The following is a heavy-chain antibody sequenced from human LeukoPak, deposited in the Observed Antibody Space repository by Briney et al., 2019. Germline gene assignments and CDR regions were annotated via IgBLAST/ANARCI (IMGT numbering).Heavy chain of an antibody. CDR2: IYYSGST. V-gene: IGHV4-30-4*08. Sequence: SETLSLTCTVSGGSINSRSYYWGWIRQPPGKGLEWIGYIYYSGSTYYNPSLKSRVTISVDTSKNQFSLELSSVTAADTAVYYCAYDFWSGYAGWGQGTLVTVSS. J-gene: IGHJ4*02. CDR3: AYDFWSGYAG. D-gene: IGHD3-3*01. CDR1: GGSINSRSYY.